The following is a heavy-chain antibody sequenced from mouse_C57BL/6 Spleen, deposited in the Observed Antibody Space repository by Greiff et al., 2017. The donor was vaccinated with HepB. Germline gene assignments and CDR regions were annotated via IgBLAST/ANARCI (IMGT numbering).Heavy chain of an antibody. V-gene: IGHV1-26*01. D-gene: IGHD1-1*01. CDR2: INPNNGGT. CDR3: ARSGVFYYYGSSTWFAY. Sequence: VQLQQSGPELVKPGASVKISCKASGYTFTDYYMNWVKQSHGKSLEWIGDINPNNGGTSYNQKFKGKATLTVDKSSSTAYMELRSLTSEDSAVYYCARSGVFYYYGSSTWFAYWGQGTLVTVSA. CDR1: GYTFTDYY. J-gene: IGHJ3*01.